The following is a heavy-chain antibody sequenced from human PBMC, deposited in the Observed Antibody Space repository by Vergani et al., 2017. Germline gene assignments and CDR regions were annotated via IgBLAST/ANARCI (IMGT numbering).Heavy chain of an antibody. J-gene: IGHJ2*01. D-gene: IGHD2-21*01. V-gene: IGHV1-69*02. CDR1: GGTFSSYT. CDR2: IIPILGRA. Sequence: QVQLVQSGAEVKKPGSSVKVSCKASGGTFSSYTISWVRQAPGQGLEWMGRIIPILGRANYAQKFQGRVTITADKSTSTAYMELSSLRAEDTAVYYCATVPPRGLIEDGGWYFDLWGRGTLVTVSS. CDR3: ATVPPRGLIEDGGWYFDL.